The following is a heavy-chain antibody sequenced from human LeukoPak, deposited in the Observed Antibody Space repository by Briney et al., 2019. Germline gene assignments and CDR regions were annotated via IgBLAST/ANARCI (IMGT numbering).Heavy chain of an antibody. D-gene: IGHD3-16*02. CDR1: GGSISTYY. CDR3: ARDSPYVWGSYRPFDY. CDR2: IFHSGST. Sequence: PSETLSLTCTVSGGSISTYYWSWIRQPPGKRLEWIGYIFHSGSTNYNPSLRGRVTISVDTPKNQFSLKLSSVTAADTAVYYCARDSPYVWGSYRPFDYWGQGTLVTVSS. J-gene: IGHJ4*02. V-gene: IGHV4-59*01.